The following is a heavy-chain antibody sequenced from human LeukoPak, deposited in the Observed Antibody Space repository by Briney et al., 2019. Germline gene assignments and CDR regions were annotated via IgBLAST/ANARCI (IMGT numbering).Heavy chain of an antibody. Sequence: ASVKVSCKASGYTFTGYYMHWVRQAPGQGLEWMGWINPNSGGTNYAQKFQGRVTMTRDTSISTAYVELSRLRSDDTAVYYCARSYDYYDSSGYYCGYFDYWGQGTLVTVSS. CDR1: GYTFTGYY. V-gene: IGHV1-2*02. D-gene: IGHD3-22*01. J-gene: IGHJ4*02. CDR2: INPNSGGT. CDR3: ARSYDYYDSSGYYCGYFDY.